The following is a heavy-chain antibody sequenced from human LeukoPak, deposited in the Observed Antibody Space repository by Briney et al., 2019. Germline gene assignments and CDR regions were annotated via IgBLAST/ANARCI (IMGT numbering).Heavy chain of an antibody. D-gene: IGHD6-19*01. CDR3: AKQDPYSSGWYP. Sequence: GGSLRLSCAASGFTFSICAMSWVRQAPGKGLEWVSAVSDSGGSTYYADSVKGRFTISRDNSKSTLYLQTNSLRAEDTALYYCAKQDPYSSGWYPWGQGTLVTVSS. CDR1: GFTFSICA. CDR2: VSDSGGST. J-gene: IGHJ5*02. V-gene: IGHV3-23*01.